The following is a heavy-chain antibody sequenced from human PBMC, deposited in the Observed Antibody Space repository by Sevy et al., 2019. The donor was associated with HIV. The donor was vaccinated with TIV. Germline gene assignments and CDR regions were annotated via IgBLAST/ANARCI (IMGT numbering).Heavy chain of an antibody. Sequence: GGSLRLSCAASGFTFSSFSMNWVRQAPGKTLEWISYISSSGSSIYYADSVKGRFSISRDNAKRSLYLQMNSLRDEDTAVYYCARASGPYCDGDCFYAFNIWGQGTMVTVSS. CDR1: GFTFSSFS. J-gene: IGHJ3*02. D-gene: IGHD2-21*02. V-gene: IGHV3-48*02. CDR2: ISSSGSSI. CDR3: ARASGPYCDGDCFYAFNI.